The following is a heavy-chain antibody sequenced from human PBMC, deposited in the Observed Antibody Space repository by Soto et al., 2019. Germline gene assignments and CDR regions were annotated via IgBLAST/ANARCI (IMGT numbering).Heavy chain of an antibody. V-gene: IGHV3-33*01. CDR1: GFNFNNYG. Sequence: QVQLVESGGGVVQPGRSLRLSCAASGFNFNNYGMHWVRQAPGKGLEWVAVIWNDGNGYYYANSVKGRFTISRDNSKNTLCLQMGSLRAEDTAVYYCARRQISPPTRGAASARGGMDVWGQGTTVTVPS. CDR3: ARRQISPPTRGAASARGGMDV. CDR2: IWNDGNGY. D-gene: IGHD6-13*01. J-gene: IGHJ6*01.